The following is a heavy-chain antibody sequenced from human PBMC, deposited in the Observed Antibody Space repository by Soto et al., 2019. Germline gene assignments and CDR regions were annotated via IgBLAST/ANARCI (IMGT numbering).Heavy chain of an antibody. V-gene: IGHV2-5*02. D-gene: IGHD6-6*01. CDR3: AHSRPPRLLDY. CDR1: GFSLSTSGVG. Sequence: QITLKESGPTLVKPTQTLTLTCTFSGFSLSTSGVGVGWIRQPPVKALEWLALIYWDDDKGYTSSLNSRLTITNDTTKTQVVLTMTNMVPVDTATYYCAHSRPPRLLDYWGQGTLVTVSS. J-gene: IGHJ4*02. CDR2: IYWDDDK.